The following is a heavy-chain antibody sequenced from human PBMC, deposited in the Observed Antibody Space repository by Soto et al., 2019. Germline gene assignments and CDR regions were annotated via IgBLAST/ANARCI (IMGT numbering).Heavy chain of an antibody. D-gene: IGHD3-10*01. CDR3: ARGYWFGELLATATYFDY. CDR1: GGTFSSYA. V-gene: IGHV1-69*13. J-gene: IGHJ4*02. CDR2: IIPIFGTA. Sequence: SVKVSCKASGGTFSSYAISWVRQAPGQGLEWMGGIIPIFGTANYAQKFQGRVTITADESTSTAYMELSSLRSEDTAVYYCARGYWFGELLATATYFDYWGQGTLVTVSS.